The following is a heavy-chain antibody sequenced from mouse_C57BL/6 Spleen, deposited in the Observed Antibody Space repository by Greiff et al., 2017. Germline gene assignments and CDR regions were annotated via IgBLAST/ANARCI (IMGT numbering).Heavy chain of an antibody. V-gene: IGHV1-53*01. CDR3: AKYRLLHFDY. CDR1: GYTFTSYW. Sequence: QVHVKQPGTELVKPGASVKLSCKASGYTFTSYWMHWVQQRPGQGLEWIGNINPSNGGTNYNEKFKSKATLTLDKSSSTAYMQLSSLTSEDSAVYYCAKYRLLHFDYWGQGTTLTVSS. CDR2: INPSNGGT. J-gene: IGHJ2*01. D-gene: IGHD2-3*01.